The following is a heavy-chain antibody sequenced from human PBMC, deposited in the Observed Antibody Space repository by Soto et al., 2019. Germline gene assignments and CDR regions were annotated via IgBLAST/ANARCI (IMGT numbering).Heavy chain of an antibody. D-gene: IGHD6-13*01. V-gene: IGHV3-23*01. CDR3: AKDPGRGVASAGLDF. Sequence: EVQLLESGGGLVQPGGSLRLSCGASGFTFSSDAMSWVRQAPGKGLEWVPDISGSGGSTSYADSVKGRFTISRDNSKNTLYLQMTSLRAEDTAVYYCAKDPGRGVASAGLDFWGQGTLVTVS. CDR2: ISGSGGST. CDR1: GFTFSSDA. J-gene: IGHJ4*02.